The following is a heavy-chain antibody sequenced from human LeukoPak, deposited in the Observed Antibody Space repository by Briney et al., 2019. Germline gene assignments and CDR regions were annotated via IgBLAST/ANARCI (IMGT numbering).Heavy chain of an antibody. J-gene: IGHJ4*02. D-gene: IGHD2-21*02. CDR2: INTVASYI. Sequence: GGSLRLSCAASGLTFSSFSFNWVRQGPGKGLEWVSSINTVASYIYYADSVKGRFTISRDNAKNSLYLQMNSLRAEDTGVYFCARDLGSGDHGLLVWGQGTLLTVSS. CDR3: ARDLGSGDHGLLV. V-gene: IGHV3-21*06. CDR1: GLTFSSFS.